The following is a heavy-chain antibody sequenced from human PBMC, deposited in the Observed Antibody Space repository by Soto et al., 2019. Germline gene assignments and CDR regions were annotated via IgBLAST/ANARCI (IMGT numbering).Heavy chain of an antibody. CDR2: IWDDGSNK. V-gene: IGHV3-33*01. Sequence: GGSLRLSCVASGFTFSSYGMHWVRQAPGKGLEWVAVIWDDGSNKYYADSVKGRFTISRDNSKNTLYLEMNSLRAEDTAVYYCAREGELRRLYYYYYNMDVWGKGTTVTVSS. CDR1: GFTFSSYG. J-gene: IGHJ6*04. CDR3: AREGELRRLYYYYYNMDV. D-gene: IGHD1-7*01.